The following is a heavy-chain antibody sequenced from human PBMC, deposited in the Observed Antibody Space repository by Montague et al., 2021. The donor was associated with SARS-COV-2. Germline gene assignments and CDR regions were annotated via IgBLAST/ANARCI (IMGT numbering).Heavy chain of an antibody. V-gene: IGHV4-34*01. D-gene: IGHD3-16*01. CDR3: ARDFERGGNFDY. Sequence: SETLSLTCGVYGVSFSDDFWTWIRQSPEKGLEWIGEISLSGRTNYNPSLNNRVTISLDTSRKQFSLNLNSVTAADTAIYYCARDFERGGNFDYWGQGILVTVSP. J-gene: IGHJ4*02. CDR2: ISLSGRT. CDR1: GVSFSDDF.